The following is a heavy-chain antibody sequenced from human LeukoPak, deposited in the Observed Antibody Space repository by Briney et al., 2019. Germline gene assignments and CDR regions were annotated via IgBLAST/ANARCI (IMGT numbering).Heavy chain of an antibody. V-gene: IGHV3-23*01. J-gene: IGHJ4*02. D-gene: IGHD3-16*01. CDR1: GFTFSNFA. CDR3: VPGRGGLGDF. CDR2: ISGSGGST. Sequence: PGGSLRLSCAASGFTFSNFAMSWVRQAPGKGLEWVSGISGSGGSTYYADSVKGRFTISRDNSKDTLYLQMNSLRAEDTAVYYCVPGRGGLGDFWGQGTLVTVSS.